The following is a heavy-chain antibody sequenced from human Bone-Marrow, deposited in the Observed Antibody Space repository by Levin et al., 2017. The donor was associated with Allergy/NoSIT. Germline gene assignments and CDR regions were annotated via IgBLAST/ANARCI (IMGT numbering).Heavy chain of an antibody. J-gene: IGHJ4*02. Sequence: PSETLSLTCAVYGGSFSGYYWSWIRQPPGKGLEWIGEINHSGSTNYNPSLKSRGTISVDTSKNQFSLNMSSLTAADTAVYYCARAQQWLPRGFDYWGQGTLVTVSS. CDR3: ARAQQWLPRGFDY. CDR1: GGSFSGYY. V-gene: IGHV4-34*01. CDR2: INHSGST. D-gene: IGHD6-19*01.